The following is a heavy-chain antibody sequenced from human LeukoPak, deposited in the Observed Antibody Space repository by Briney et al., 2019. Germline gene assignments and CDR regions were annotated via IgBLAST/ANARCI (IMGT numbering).Heavy chain of an antibody. V-gene: IGHV3-7*03. D-gene: IGHD2-15*01. CDR1: GFTFSSSW. CDR2: TKEDGSEK. Sequence: PGGSLRLSRAASGFTFSSSWMSWVRQAPGKGLEWVASTKEDGSEKYYVDSVKGRFAISRDNAKNSLYLQMNSLRAEDTAVYYCARKDCSGGRCHKLDYWGQGTLVTVSS. J-gene: IGHJ4*02. CDR3: ARKDCSGGRCHKLDY.